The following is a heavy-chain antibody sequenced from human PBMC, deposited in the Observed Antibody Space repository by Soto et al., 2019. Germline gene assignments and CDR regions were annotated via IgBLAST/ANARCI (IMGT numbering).Heavy chain of an antibody. J-gene: IGHJ4*02. CDR3: ATQGITMIAVVNPQTPFDY. CDR2: IIPILGTA. D-gene: IGHD3-22*01. Sequence: GASVKVSCKASGGTFSSYAISWVRQAPGQGLEWMGGIIPILGTANYAQKFQGRVTITADKSTSTAYMELSSLRSEDTAVYYCATQGITMIAVVNPQTPFDYWGQGTQVTVSS. V-gene: IGHV1-69*10. CDR1: GGTFSSYA.